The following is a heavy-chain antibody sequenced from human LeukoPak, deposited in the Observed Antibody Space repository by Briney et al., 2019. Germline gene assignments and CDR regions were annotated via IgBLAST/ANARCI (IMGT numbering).Heavy chain of an antibody. CDR3: ARPGYRTGWYYYYYMDV. Sequence: PSETLSLTCTVSGYSISSGYYWGWIRQPPGKGLEWIGSIYHSGSTYYNPSLKSRVTISVDTSKNQFSLKLSSVTAADTAVYYCARPGYRTGWYYYYYMDVWGKGTTVTISS. CDR1: GYSISSGYY. CDR2: IYHSGST. D-gene: IGHD2-2*02. J-gene: IGHJ6*03. V-gene: IGHV4-38-2*02.